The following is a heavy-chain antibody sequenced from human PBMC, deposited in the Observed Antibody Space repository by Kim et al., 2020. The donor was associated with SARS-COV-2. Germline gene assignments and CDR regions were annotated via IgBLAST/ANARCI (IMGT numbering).Heavy chain of an antibody. D-gene: IGHD6-13*01. CDR3: ARTRLRTIGSSWYVDY. Sequence: SQTLSLTCAISGDSVSSNSAAWNWIRQSPSRGLEWLGRTYYRSKWYNDYAVSVKSRITINPDTSKNQFSLQLNSVTPEGTAVYYCARTRLRTIGSSWYVDYXGQGTLVTVSX. CDR1: GDSVSSNSAA. J-gene: IGHJ4*02. CDR2: TYYRSKWYN. V-gene: IGHV6-1*01.